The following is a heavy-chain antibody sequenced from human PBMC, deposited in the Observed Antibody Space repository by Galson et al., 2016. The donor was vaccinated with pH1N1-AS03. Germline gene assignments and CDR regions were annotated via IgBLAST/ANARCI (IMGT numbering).Heavy chain of an antibody. V-gene: IGHV1-69*05. CDR3: ATAGNYFDIRRFDY. J-gene: IGHJ4*02. CDR1: GLTFSSYA. Sequence: SVKVSCKASGLTFSSYAIRWVRQAPGQGLEWMGGVKGVFRTTNYAQKFQGRITITTDQSTGTAYMEVSSLRAEDTAVYYCATAGNYFDIRRFDYWGQGTPVTVFS. D-gene: IGHD3-9*01. CDR2: VKGVFRTT.